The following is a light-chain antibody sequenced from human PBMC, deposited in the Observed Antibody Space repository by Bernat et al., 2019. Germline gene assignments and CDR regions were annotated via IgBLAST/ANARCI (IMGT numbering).Light chain of an antibody. CDR3: QAWERDSIV. V-gene: IGLV3-1*01. Sequence: SYELTQPPSVSVSPGQTASITCSGDKLGDKYACWYQQKAGQSPVLVIYEDNKRPSGIPERFSGSNSGSTATLTISGTQAMDEADYYWQAWERDSIVFGGGTNLTVL. CDR1: KLGDKY. CDR2: EDN. J-gene: IGLJ2*01.